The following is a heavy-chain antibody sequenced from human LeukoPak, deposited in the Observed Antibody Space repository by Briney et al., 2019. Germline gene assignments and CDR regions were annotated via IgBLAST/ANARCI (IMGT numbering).Heavy chain of an antibody. J-gene: IGHJ4*02. D-gene: IGHD3-9*01. V-gene: IGHV1-18*01. CDR3: ARVASYDLLTGYYLEY. Sequence: ASVKVSCKDSSYTFSDYGFTCVRQAPGQGLEYMGWISGYNGNTNYAEKLQDRVTLTADASPTTVYMELRSLTSDDTAVYYCARVASYDLLTGYYLEYWGQGTLVTVSS. CDR1: SYTFSDYG. CDR2: ISGYNGNT.